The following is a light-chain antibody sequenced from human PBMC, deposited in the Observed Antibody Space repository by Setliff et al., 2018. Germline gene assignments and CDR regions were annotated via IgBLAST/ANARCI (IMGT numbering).Light chain of an antibody. J-gene: IGLJ1*01. CDR3: AAWDDSLTGSYV. CDR2: GNN. CDR1: SSNIGGNT. V-gene: IGLV1-44*01. Sequence: QSALTQPPSTSGTPGQRVTISCSGSSSNIGGNTVNWYQQLPGTAPRLLIFGNNDRPSGVSNRFTGSKSDTSASLTISGLQSEDEGDYYCAAWDDSLTGSYVFGTGTKVTVL.